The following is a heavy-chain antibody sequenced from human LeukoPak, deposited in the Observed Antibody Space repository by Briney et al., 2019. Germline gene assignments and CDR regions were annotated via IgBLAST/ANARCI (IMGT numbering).Heavy chain of an antibody. J-gene: IGHJ4*02. CDR3: ARDEGVVMYYFDY. D-gene: IGHD3-3*01. V-gene: IGHV1-46*01. CDR1: GYTFTSYY. CDR2: INPSGGST. Sequence: ASVKVSFTASGYTFTSYYMHWVRQAPGQGLEWMGIINPSGGSTSYAQKFQGRVTMTRDTSTSTVYMELSSLRSEDTAVYYCARDEGVVMYYFDYWGQGTLVTVSS.